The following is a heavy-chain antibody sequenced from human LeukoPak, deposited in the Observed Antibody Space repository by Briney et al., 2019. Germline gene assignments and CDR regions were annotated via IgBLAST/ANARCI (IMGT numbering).Heavy chain of an antibody. J-gene: IGHJ6*04. CDR2: ISSSGSTI. CDR3: ARDGPRISSTDYYYGMDV. V-gene: IGHV3-48*03. D-gene: IGHD2/OR15-2a*01. CDR1: GFTFSSYE. Sequence: GGSLRLSCAASGFTFSSYEMNWVRQAPGKGLEWVSCISSSGSTIYYADSVKGRFTISRDNAKNSLYLQMNSLRAEDTAVYYCARDGPRISSTDYYYGMDVWGKGTTVTVSS.